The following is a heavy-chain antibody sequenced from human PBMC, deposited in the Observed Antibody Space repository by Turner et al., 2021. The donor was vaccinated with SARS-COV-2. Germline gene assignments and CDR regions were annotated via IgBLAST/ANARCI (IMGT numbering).Heavy chain of an antibody. CDR3: ARGGITALGYYFDY. Sequence: EVQLVESGGGLVQPGGSLRLSCAASGFTFSSYEMNLVRQAPGKGLEWVSYISRSVTIIYYADSVKCRFTSSRDNANNSLYLQINSLRAEDTAVYYCARGGITALGYYFDYWGQGSLVTVSS. CDR2: ISRSVTII. D-gene: IGHD6-13*01. CDR1: GFTFSSYE. J-gene: IGHJ4*02. V-gene: IGHV3-48*03.